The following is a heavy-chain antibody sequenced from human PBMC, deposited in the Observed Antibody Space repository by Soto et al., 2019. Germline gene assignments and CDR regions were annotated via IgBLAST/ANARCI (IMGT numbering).Heavy chain of an antibody. Sequence: PSETLSLTCTVSGGSISSSSYYWGWIRQPPGKGLEWIGSIYYSGSTYYNPSLKSRVTISVDTSKKQFSLKLSSVTAADTAVYYFACPIRRVRGVSPPYGMDVWGQGTTVTVSS. V-gene: IGHV4-39*01. J-gene: IGHJ6*02. CDR3: ACPIRRVRGVSPPYGMDV. CDR1: GGSISSSSYY. CDR2: IYYSGST. D-gene: IGHD3-10*01.